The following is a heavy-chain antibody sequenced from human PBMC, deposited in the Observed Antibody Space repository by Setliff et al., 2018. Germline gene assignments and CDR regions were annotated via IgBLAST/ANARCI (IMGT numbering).Heavy chain of an antibody. CDR2: ISPYSGET. Sequence: ASVKVSCKTSGFRFTNFGFSWVRQAPGQGLEWMGWISPYSGETNYAQKFQDRLTVTADTSSKTTYMELRSLTSDDTAVYFCTRSRGPRVVLAADFDFWGQGTLVTVSS. V-gene: IGHV1-18*01. J-gene: IGHJ4*02. CDR3: TRSRGPRVVLAADFDF. CDR1: GFRFTNFG. D-gene: IGHD3-16*01.